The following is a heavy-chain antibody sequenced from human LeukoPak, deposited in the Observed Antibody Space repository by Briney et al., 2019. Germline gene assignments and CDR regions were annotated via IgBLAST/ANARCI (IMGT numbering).Heavy chain of an antibody. CDR1: GYTFTSYG. D-gene: IGHD6-13*01. CDR2: IIPIFGTA. V-gene: IGHV1-69*13. CDR3: ASSIAAAFDAFDI. Sequence: ASVKVSCKASGYTFTSYGISWVRQAPGQGLEWMGGIIPIFGTANYAQKFQGRVTITADESTSTAYMELSSLRSEDTAVYYCASSIAAAFDAFDIWGQGTMVTVSS. J-gene: IGHJ3*02.